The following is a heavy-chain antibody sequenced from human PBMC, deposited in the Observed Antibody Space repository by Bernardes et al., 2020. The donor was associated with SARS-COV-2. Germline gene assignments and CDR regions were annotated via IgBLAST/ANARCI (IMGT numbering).Heavy chain of an antibody. V-gene: IGHV3-48*01. D-gene: IGHD2-2*01. Sequence: VWSLSLSCVASGFTFSSYSMNWVRQAPGKGLEWVSYISSSSSTIYYADSVKGRFTISRDNAKNSLYLQMNSLRAEDTAVYYCARALNSYANYYYYGMDVWGQGTTVTVSS. CDR1: GFTFSSYS. J-gene: IGHJ6*02. CDR3: ARALNSYANYYYYGMDV. CDR2: ISSSSSTI.